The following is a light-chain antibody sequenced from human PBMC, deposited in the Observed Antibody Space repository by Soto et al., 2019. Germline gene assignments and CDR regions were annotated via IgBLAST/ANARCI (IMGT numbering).Light chain of an antibody. CDR3: QQYNTYWT. CDR1: QSISSY. J-gene: IGKJ1*01. V-gene: IGKV1-5*03. CDR2: EAS. Sequence: DIQMTQTPSSLSASVGDRVTITCRASQSISSYLNWYQQKPGKAPKLLIYEASRLEIGVPSRFSGSGSGTEFTLTISSMQPADFASYYCQQYNTYWTFGQGTKVDI.